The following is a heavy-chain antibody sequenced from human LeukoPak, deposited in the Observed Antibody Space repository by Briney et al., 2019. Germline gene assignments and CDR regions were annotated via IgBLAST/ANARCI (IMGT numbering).Heavy chain of an antibody. D-gene: IGHD2-2*01. CDR1: GGSVSSNSAA. J-gene: IGHJ6*02. V-gene: IGHV6-1*01. CDR3: ASSSTSARIYYYGMDV. CDR2: TYYRSKWYN. Sequence: SQTLSLTCAISGGSVSSNSAAWNWIRQSPSRGLEWLGRTYYRSKWYNDYAVSVKSRITINPDTSKNQFSLQLNSVTPEDTAVYYCASSSTSARIYYYGMDVWGQGTTVTVSS.